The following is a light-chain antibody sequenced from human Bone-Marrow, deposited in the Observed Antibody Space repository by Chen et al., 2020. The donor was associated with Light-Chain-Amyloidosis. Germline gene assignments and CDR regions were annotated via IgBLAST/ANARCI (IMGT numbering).Light chain of an antibody. J-gene: IGKJ4*01. CDR3: QQYGTSPLT. Sequence: EIVLTQSPGTLSLPRGEGANLSCRASQTISSNYLTWYQQKFGQAPRLLIYGSSSRATGIPDRFTGSGSGTDFTLTINRLEPEDFAMYYCQQYGTSPLTFGGGTKVEIK. CDR1: QTISSNY. V-gene: IGKV3-20*01. CDR2: GSS.